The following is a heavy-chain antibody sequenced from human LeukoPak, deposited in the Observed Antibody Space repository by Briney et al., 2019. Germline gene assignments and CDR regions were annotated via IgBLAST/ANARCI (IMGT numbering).Heavy chain of an antibody. J-gene: IGHJ4*02. CDR2: IKSKTDGGTT. CDR1: GFSFSNAW. D-gene: IGHD3-22*01. CDR3: TTGSAYITMIVVVTHAPFDY. V-gene: IGHV3-15*01. Sequence: GGSLRLSCAASGFSFSNAWMSWVRQAPGEGLEWVGRIKSKTDGGTTDYAAPVKGRFTISRDDSKNTLYRQMNSLKTEDTAVYYCTTGSAYITMIVVVTHAPFDYWGQGTLVTVSS.